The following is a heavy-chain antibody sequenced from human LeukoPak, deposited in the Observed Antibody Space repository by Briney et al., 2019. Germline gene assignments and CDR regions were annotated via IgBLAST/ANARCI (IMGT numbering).Heavy chain of an antibody. CDR1: GYTFTTYG. CDR3: ARVMHWDIVMARGRGMDV. D-gene: IGHD5-12*01. CDR2: INPYNGDT. Sequence: ASVKVSCKASGYTFTTYGISWVRQAPGQGLECMGWINPYNGDTNYAQKLQGRVTMTTETSTGTAYMELRSLRSDDTAVYYCARVMHWDIVMARGRGMDVWGQGTTVTVSS. V-gene: IGHV1-18*01. J-gene: IGHJ6*02.